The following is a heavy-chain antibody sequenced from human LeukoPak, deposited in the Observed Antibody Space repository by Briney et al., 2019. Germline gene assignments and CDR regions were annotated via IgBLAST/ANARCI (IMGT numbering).Heavy chain of an antibody. D-gene: IGHD1-1*01. J-gene: IGHJ3*02. CDR2: IYPGDSET. Sequence: GGPRQFSGQGPESRFTSYRIGGGGQMPGKGLEGMGIIYPGDSETRTRPSFHGQVTNSADKSSSTAYLRWSSLKASDRAMYYGARAPQREPAGSEGAFDIWGQGTMVTVSS. CDR1: ESRFTSYR. V-gene: IGHV5-51*01. CDR3: ARAPQREPAGSEGAFDI.